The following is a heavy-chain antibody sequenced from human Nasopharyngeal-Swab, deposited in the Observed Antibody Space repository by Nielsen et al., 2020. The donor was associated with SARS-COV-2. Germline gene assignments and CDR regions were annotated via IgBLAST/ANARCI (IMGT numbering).Heavy chain of an antibody. CDR3: ARDRTWFGELLRRYYAFDI. CDR2: ISGSGGST. J-gene: IGHJ3*02. Sequence: GESLKISCAASGLTFSSYAMSWVRQAPGKGLEWVSAISGSGGSTYYADSVKGRFTISRDNSKNTLYLQMNSLRAEDTAVYYCARDRTWFGELLRRYYAFDIWGQGTMVTVSS. CDR1: GLTFSSYA. D-gene: IGHD3-10*01. V-gene: IGHV3-23*01.